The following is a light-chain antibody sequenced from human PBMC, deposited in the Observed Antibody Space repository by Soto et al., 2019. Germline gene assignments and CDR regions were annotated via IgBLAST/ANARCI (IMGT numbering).Light chain of an antibody. CDR2: GAS. J-gene: IGKJ4*01. Sequence: EIVMTQSPANLSVSPGGRVTLSCRASQSVNNDLAWYQQKPGQAPRLLIYGASTRATGIPARFSGSGSGTEFTLTISSLQSEDFAVYYCQQYNKWPPLTFGGGTKVDIK. V-gene: IGKV3-15*01. CDR1: QSVNND. CDR3: QQYNKWPPLT.